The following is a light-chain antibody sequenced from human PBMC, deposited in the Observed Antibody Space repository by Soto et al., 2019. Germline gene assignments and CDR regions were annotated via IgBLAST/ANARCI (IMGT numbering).Light chain of an antibody. J-gene: IGKJ1*01. V-gene: IGKV3-20*01. CDR3: HQRQSWPRT. Sequence: EIVLTQSPGTLSLSPGERATLSCRASQSLRSSHLAWYQQKPGQAPRLLMFGASSRATGIPDRFSGSASGTDFTLTISDVQPEDFALYYCHQRQSWPRTFGQGTKVDIK. CDR2: GAS. CDR1: QSLRSSH.